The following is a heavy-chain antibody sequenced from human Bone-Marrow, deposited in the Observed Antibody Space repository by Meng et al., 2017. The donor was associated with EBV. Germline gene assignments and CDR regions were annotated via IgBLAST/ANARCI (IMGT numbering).Heavy chain of an antibody. Sequence: VRLVQPGPEVKEPGATRKVSCKASGYTFSTYAIHWVRQAPGQRLEWMGWINVGNGDTKYSQKLQGRVTITRDTSASTAYMELRSLRSEDTAVYYCARDSSGDSRNFDPWGQGTLVTVSS. J-gene: IGHJ5*02. V-gene: IGHV1-3*01. CDR3: ARDSSGDSRNFDP. CDR1: GYTFSTYA. D-gene: IGHD3-22*01. CDR2: INVGNGDT.